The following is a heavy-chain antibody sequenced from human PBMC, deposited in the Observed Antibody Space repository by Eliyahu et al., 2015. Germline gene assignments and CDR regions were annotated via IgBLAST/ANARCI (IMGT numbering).Heavy chain of an antibody. CDR3: TRYIVATIGSDY. CDR1: GFTFGDYA. V-gene: IGHV3-49*04. D-gene: IGHD5-12*01. J-gene: IGHJ4*02. CDR2: IRSKAYGGTT. Sequence: EVQLVESGGGLVQPGRPLXXXCTASGFTFGDYAXXWVRQAPGXGLEWVGFIRSKAYGGTTEYAASVKGRFTISRDDSKSIAYLQMNSLKTEDTAVYYCTRYIVATIGSDYWGQGTLVTVSS.